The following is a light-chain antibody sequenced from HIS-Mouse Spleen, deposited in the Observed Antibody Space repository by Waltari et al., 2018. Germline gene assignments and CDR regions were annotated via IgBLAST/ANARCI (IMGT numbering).Light chain of an antibody. V-gene: IGLV3-10*01. Sequence: SYELTQPPSVSVSPGQPARLTCSGHALPKHYAYWYQQKSGQAPVLVIYEDSKRPAGIPERFSGSSSGKMATLTISGAQVEDEADYYCYSTDSSGNHRVFGGGTKLTVL. J-gene: IGLJ2*01. CDR3: YSTDSSGNHRV. CDR1: ALPKHY. CDR2: EDS.